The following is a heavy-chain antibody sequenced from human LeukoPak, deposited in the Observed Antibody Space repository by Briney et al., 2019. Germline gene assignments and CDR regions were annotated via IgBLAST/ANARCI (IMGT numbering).Heavy chain of an antibody. J-gene: IGHJ4*02. D-gene: IGHD3-16*01. V-gene: IGHV4-59*01. CDR1: GDSISTYH. CDR2: MQSTGNN. CDR3: ARDKKHSYGRYFAH. Sequence: PSETLSLTCTVSGDSISTYHWNWIRKPPGKGLEWIGNMQSTGNNKYNPSLRSRVTMFIDTSKSQVALILSSVTAADTAVYYCARDKKHSYGRYFAHWGQGALVTVSS.